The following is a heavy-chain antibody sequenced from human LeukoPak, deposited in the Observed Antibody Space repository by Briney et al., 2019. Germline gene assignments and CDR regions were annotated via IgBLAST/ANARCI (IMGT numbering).Heavy chain of an antibody. Sequence: GRSLRLSCAASGFTFSNYGMHWVRQAPGKGLEWVAVISYDGSNKYYADSVKGRFTIPRDNSKNTLYLQMNSLRAEDTAVYYCAKTRWGGATTSGFLLDYWGQGTLVTVSS. J-gene: IGHJ4*02. CDR2: ISYDGSNK. CDR1: GFTFSNYG. D-gene: IGHD1-26*01. V-gene: IGHV3-30*18. CDR3: AKTRWGGATTSGFLLDY.